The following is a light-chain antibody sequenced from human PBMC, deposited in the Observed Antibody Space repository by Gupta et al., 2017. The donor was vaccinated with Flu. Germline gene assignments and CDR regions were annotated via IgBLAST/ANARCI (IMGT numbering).Light chain of an antibody. Sequence: QSALTQPHSVSGSPGQSVTISCTGTSSYVGTYNRVSWYQQSPGTAPKLMIYEVSNRPSEVPDRFSGSKSGNTASLTISGLQGEDEADDYCSSYTSSYTFVFGTGTKVTVL. CDR3: SSYTSSYTFV. V-gene: IGLV2-18*02. CDR1: SSYVGTYNR. CDR2: EVS. J-gene: IGLJ1*01.